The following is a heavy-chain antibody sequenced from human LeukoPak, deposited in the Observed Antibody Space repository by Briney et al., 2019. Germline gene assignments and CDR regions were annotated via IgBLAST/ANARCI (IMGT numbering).Heavy chain of an antibody. V-gene: IGHV3-23*01. CDR1: GFTFSSYA. J-gene: IGHJ3*02. CDR3: AKVPPYGGNSLAGFDI. D-gene: IGHD4-23*01. Sequence: QPGGSLRLSCAASGFTFSSYAMSWVRQAPGKGLEWVSAISGGGGSTYYADSVKGRFTISRDNSKNTLYLQMNSLRAEDTAVYCCAKVPPYGGNSLAGFDIWGQGTMVTVSS. CDR2: ISGGGGST.